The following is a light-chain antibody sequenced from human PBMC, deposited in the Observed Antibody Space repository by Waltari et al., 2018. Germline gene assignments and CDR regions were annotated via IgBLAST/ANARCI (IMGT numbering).Light chain of an antibody. V-gene: IGKV1-17*01. CDR1: QDIKNY. CDR2: YVK. Sequence: DIQMSQSPSSLSASVGDRVTITCRASQDIKNYLSWYQQKPGKAPKLLIYYVKNLASGVPQRLAGRESGTEFTLSIRSRQPEDFETYYCQQGDSLALSFGGGPTWTSN. CDR3: QQGDSLALS. J-gene: IGKJ4*01.